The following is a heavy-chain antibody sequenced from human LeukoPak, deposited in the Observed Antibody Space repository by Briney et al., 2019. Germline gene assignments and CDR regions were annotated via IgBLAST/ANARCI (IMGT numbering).Heavy chain of an antibody. CDR1: GYTFTSYA. D-gene: IGHD3-16*02. Sequence: ASVKVSCKASGYTFTSYAMHWVRQAPGQRLEWMGWINAGNGNTKYSQKFQGRVTITRDTSASTAYMELSSLRSEDTAVYYCARSAGSYHYFDYWGQGTLVTVSS. J-gene: IGHJ4*02. V-gene: IGHV1-3*01. CDR3: ARSAGSYHYFDY. CDR2: INAGNGNT.